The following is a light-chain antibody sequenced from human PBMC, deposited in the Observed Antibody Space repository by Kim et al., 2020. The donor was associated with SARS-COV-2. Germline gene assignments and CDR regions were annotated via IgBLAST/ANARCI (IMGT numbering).Light chain of an antibody. CDR2: DVS. CDR3: ASYTRSDTWV. CDR1: NNDVGGYNY. V-gene: IGLV2-14*03. Sequence: GQSNTISCTGTNNDVGGYNYVSWYQQHPGKAPKFMIYDVSKRPSGVSDRFSGSKSGNTASLTISGLQAEDEADYYCASYTRSDTWVFGGGTQLTVL. J-gene: IGLJ3*02.